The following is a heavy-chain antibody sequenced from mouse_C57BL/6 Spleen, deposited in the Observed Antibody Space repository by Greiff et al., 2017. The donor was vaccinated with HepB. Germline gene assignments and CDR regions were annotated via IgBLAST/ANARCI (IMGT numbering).Heavy chain of an antibody. V-gene: IGHV1-81*01. J-gene: IGHJ4*01. Sequence: VQVVESGAELARPGASVKLSCKASGYTFTSYGISWVKQRTGQGLEWIGEIYPRSGNTYYNEKFKGKATLTADKSSSTAYMELRSLTSEDSAVYFCARPLYSKRAMDYWGQGTSVTVSS. CDR2: IYPRSGNT. CDR3: ARPLYSKRAMDY. D-gene: IGHD2-5*01. CDR1: GYTFTSYG.